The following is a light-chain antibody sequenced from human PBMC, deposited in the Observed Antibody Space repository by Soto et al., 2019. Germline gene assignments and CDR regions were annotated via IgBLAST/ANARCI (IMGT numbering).Light chain of an antibody. V-gene: IGLV2-14*01. CDR1: SSDIGVFNY. CDR3: TSFASTYTLL. CDR2: EVT. Sequence: QSALTQPASVSGSLGQSITISCTGSSSDIGVFNYVSWYQQTPGNAPKIIIFEVTNRPSGVSNRFSASKSGNTASLTISGLQAEDEADYYCTSFASTYTLLFGGGTKLTVL. J-gene: IGLJ2*01.